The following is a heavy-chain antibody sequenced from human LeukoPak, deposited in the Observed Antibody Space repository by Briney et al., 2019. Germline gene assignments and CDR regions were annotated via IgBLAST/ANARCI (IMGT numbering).Heavy chain of an antibody. D-gene: IGHD4-17*01. Sequence: SETLSLTCTVSGGYISSSSYYWGWLRQPPGKGLEWIGSIYYSGSTYYNPSLKSRVTISVDTSKNQFSLKLSSVTAADTAVYYCARSTVTHFEGGQGTLVTVSS. J-gene: IGHJ4*02. V-gene: IGHV4-39*01. CDR1: GGYISSSSYY. CDR2: IYYSGST. CDR3: ARSTVTHFE.